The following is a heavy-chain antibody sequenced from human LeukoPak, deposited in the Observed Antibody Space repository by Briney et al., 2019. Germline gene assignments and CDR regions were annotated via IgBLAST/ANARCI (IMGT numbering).Heavy chain of an antibody. D-gene: IGHD3-10*01. V-gene: IGHV1-46*01. CDR3: ARDLSAGGNIIRVGS. J-gene: IGHJ5*01. CDR2: INPSDGRS. CDR1: GYTFTSYY. Sequence: ASVKVSCEASGYTFTSYYMHWVRQAPGQGLEWMGIINPSDGRSNYAQKFRGRVTMTRDMSTSTVYMDLSSLKSEDTAVYYCARDLSAGGNIIRVGSWGQGTQVTVFS.